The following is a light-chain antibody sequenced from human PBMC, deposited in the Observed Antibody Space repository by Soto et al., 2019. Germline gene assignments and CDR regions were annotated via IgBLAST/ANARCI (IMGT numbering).Light chain of an antibody. V-gene: IGKV3-11*01. CDR1: QSVSSY. CDR2: DAY. CDR3: QHRRD. Sequence: EIVLTQSPATLYLSPEDRATLSCSASQSVSSYLAWYRQKPGQAPRLLIYDAYNRATGGPARFSGSGSGTDFTLTIRSLEPEDFAVYYCQHRRDFGQGTRLEI. J-gene: IGKJ5*01.